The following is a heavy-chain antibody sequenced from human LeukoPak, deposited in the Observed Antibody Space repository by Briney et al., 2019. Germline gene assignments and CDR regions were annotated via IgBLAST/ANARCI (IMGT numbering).Heavy chain of an antibody. CDR3: GRLKSPGGYIYGDLGY. D-gene: IGHD5-18*01. J-gene: IGHJ4*02. V-gene: IGHV5-51*01. CDR2: IYPGDSDA. CDR1: GYSFTSYW. Sequence: GESLKISCKGSGYSFTSYWIGWVRQMPGKGLKWMGIIYPGDSDARYSPSFQGQVTISADKSISTAYLQWGSLKTSDTAMYYCGRLKSPGGYIYGDLGYWGQGTLVTVSS.